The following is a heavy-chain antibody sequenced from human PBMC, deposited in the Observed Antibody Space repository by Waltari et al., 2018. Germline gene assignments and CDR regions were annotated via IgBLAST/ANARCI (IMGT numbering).Heavy chain of an antibody. CDR1: GFTFVNYW. V-gene: IGHV3-7*04. CDR3: ARVSKGIHFDY. J-gene: IGHJ4*02. Sequence: EVQLVESGGGLVQPGGSLRLSCTASGFTFVNYWMGWVRQAPGKGLQWVAYIKEEGTEESYLDSLKGRFTISRDDAKNSLHLQMNSLRVEDTAIYYCARVSKGIHFDYWGQGTLVTVSS. CDR2: IKEEGTEE.